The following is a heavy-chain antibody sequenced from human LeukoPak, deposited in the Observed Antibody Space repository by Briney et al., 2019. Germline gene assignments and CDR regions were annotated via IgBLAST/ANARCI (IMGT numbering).Heavy chain of an antibody. CDR3: ATAPYYDFWNGYT. J-gene: IGHJ5*02. CDR1: GYTFTSFD. Sequence: ASVKVSCKTSGYTFTSFDISWVRQAPGQGLEWMGWISAYNGNTNYAQKLQGRVTMTTDTSTSTAYMELRSLRSDDTAVYYCATAPYYDFWNGYTWGQGTLVTVSS. CDR2: ISAYNGNT. V-gene: IGHV1-18*01. D-gene: IGHD3-3*01.